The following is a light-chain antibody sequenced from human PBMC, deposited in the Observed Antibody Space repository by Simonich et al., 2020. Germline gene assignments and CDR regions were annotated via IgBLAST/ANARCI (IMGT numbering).Light chain of an antibody. CDR2: WAA. CDR1: QSVLYSSNNKNY. J-gene: IGKJ1*01. V-gene: IGKV4-1*01. CDR3: QQHYSTPWT. Sequence: DIVMTQSPDSLAVSLGERAPINCKSSQSVLYSSNNKNYLAWYQQKPGQPPKLLIYWAATRESGVPDRFSGGGSGTDVTLTISSLQAEDVAVYYCQQHYSTPWTFGQGTKVEIK.